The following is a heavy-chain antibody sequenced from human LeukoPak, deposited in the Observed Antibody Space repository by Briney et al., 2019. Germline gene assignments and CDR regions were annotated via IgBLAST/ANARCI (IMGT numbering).Heavy chain of an antibody. J-gene: IGHJ4*02. CDR2: ISYDGSNK. Sequence: GRSLRLSCAASGFTFSSYGMHWVRQAPGKGLEWVAVISYDGSNKYYADSVKGRFTISRGNSKNTLYLQMNSLRAEDTAVYYCAKVPNYYGSGSYTEYYFDYWGQGTLVTVSS. V-gene: IGHV3-30*18. CDR3: AKVPNYYGSGSYTEYYFDY. CDR1: GFTFSSYG. D-gene: IGHD3-10*01.